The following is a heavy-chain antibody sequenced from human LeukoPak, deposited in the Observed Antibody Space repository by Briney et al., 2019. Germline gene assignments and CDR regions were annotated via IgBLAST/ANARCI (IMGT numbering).Heavy chain of an antibody. CDR3: ASLPSGYIPFDY. CDR1: GFIVSNNY. CDR2: ISTGYNT. V-gene: IGHV3-53*01. D-gene: IGHD5-18*01. J-gene: IGHJ4*02. Sequence: PGGSLRLSCAASGFIVSNNYMSWVRQAPGKGLEWVSVISTGYNTYYADSVKGRFTISRGDSKNTLFLQMNSLRAEDTAVYYCASLPSGYIPFDYWGQGTLVAVSS.